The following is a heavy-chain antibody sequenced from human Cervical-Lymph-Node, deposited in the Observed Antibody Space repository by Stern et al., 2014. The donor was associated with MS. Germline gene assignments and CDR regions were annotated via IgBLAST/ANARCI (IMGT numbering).Heavy chain of an antibody. Sequence: VQLVESGPGLVKPSETLSLTCTVSGGSISSYYWSWIRQPPGKGLEWIGYIYYSGSTNYNPSLKSRVTISVDTSKNQFSLKLSSVTAADTAVYYCARSSSPNGDYEAFDIWGQGTMVTVSS. CDR3: ARSSSPNGDYEAFDI. D-gene: IGHD4-17*01. V-gene: IGHV4-59*01. CDR2: IYYSGST. CDR1: GGSISSYY. J-gene: IGHJ3*02.